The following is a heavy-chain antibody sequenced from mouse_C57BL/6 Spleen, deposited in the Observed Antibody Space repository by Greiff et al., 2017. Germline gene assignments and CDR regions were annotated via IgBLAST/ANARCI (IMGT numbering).Heavy chain of an antibody. CDR2: IRSKSNNYAT. CDR1: GFSFNTYA. V-gene: IGHV10-1*01. Sequence: EVNVVESGGGLVQPKGSLKLSCAASGFSFNTYAMNWVRQAPGKGLEWVARIRSKSNNYATYYADSVKDRFTISRDDSESMLYLQMNNLKTEDTAMDYCVRHGPYYFDYWGQGTTLTVSS. J-gene: IGHJ2*01. CDR3: VRHGPYYFDY.